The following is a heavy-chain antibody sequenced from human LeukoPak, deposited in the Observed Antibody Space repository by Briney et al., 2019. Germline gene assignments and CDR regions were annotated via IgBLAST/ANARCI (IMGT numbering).Heavy chain of an antibody. CDR2: ISTSGSPT. CDR1: GFTFTSYT. J-gene: IGHJ2*01. V-gene: IGHV3-23*01. D-gene: IGHD4-17*01. CDR3: AKDTVRGDHVWHLDC. Sequence: GGSLRLSCAASGFTFTSYTMAWVRQAPGQGLEWVSGISTSGSPTFYADSVKGRFTISRGNSKNTMYLQMNSVRAGDTAVYYCAKDTVRGDHVWHLDCWGRGTLVTVSS.